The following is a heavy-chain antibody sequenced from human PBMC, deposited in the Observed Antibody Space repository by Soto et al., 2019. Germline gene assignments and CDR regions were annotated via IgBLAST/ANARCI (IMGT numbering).Heavy chain of an antibody. V-gene: IGHV4-59*01. Sequence: SSETLSLTCTVSGGSISSYYWSWIRQPPGKGLEWIGYIYYSGSTNYNPSLKSRVAISVDTSKNQFSLKLSSVTAADTAVYYCARGAYYYFSGSALGYYYMDFWGQGTTVPVSS. CDR1: GGSISSYY. CDR2: IYYSGST. J-gene: IGHJ6*03. D-gene: IGHD3-10*01. CDR3: ARGAYYYFSGSALGYYYMDF.